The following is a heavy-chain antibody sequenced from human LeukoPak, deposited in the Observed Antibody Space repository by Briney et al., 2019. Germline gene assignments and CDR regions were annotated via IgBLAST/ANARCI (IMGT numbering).Heavy chain of an antibody. CDR3: ATERNWVFDY. CDR2: ITGSGGST. V-gene: IGHV3-23*01. D-gene: IGHD7-27*01. J-gene: IGHJ4*02. Sequence: GGSLRLSCAASGFTLSDHYMDWVRQAPGKGLEWVSAITGSGGSTYYADSVKGRFTISTDNSKNTLYVQMNSLRAEDTAVYYCATERNWVFDYWGQGTLVTVSS. CDR1: GFTLSDHY.